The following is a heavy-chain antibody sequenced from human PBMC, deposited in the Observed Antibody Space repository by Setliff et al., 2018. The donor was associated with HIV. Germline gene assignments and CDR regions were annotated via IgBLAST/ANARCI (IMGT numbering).Heavy chain of an antibody. J-gene: IGHJ4*02. V-gene: IGHV1-46*01. CDR1: GHSFTTYF. D-gene: IGHD6-13*01. CDR3: AVYGSPTYSFDY. Sequence: ASVKVSCKASGHSFTTYFLHWVRQAPGQGLEWMGMINPSGGEPSYAQRFQGRVTMTRDTSTSTVFMDLSSLSFEATAVYYCAVYGSPTYSFDYWGQGTPVTVSS. CDR2: INPSGGEP.